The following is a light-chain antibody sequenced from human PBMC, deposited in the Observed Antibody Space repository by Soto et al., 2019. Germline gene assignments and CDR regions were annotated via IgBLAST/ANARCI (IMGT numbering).Light chain of an antibody. CDR3: SSFTSILGL. J-gene: IGLJ2*01. Sequence: QSVLTQPASVSGSPGQSITISCTGAVSEVAGYTYVSWYQQHPGKGPKVIIYDVSNRPSGVSNRFSVSKSGTTASLTISGLQAEDEADYYCSSFTSILGLFGGGTKVTVL. V-gene: IGLV2-14*03. CDR2: DVS. CDR1: VSEVAGYTY.